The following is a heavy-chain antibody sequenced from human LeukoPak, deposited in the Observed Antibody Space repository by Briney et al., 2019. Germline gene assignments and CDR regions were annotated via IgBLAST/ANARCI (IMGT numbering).Heavy chain of an antibody. J-gene: IGHJ6*02. CDR2: IYYTGST. CDR3: ARDYGDLPAYYYGMDV. CDR1: GGSISSYY. Sequence: SETLSLTCTVSGGSISSYYWSWVRQPPGKGLEWIGYIYYTGSTNYNPSLKSRVTISVDTSKNQFSLKLTSVTAADTAVYYCARDYGDLPAYYYGMDVWGQGTTVTVSS. V-gene: IGHV4-59*01. D-gene: IGHD4-17*01.